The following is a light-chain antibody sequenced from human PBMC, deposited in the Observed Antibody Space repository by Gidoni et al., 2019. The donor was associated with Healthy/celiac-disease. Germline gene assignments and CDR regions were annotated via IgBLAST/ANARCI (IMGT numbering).Light chain of an antibody. CDR2: DAS. CDR1: QSVSSY. V-gene: IGKV3-11*01. Sequence: EIVLTQSPATLSLSPGERATLSSRASQSVSSYLAWYQQKPGQAPRLLIYDASNSATGIPARFSGSGSGTDFTLTISSLEPEDFAVYSCQQRSNWPLTFGGGTKVEIK. J-gene: IGKJ4*01. CDR3: QQRSNWPLT.